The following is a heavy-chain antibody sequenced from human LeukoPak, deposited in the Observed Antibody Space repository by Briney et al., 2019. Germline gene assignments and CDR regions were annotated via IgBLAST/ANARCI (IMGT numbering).Heavy chain of an antibody. Sequence: GGSLRLSCAASGFTFSSYAMSWVRQAPGKGLEWVSAISGSGGSTYYADSVKGRFTISRDNSKNTLYLQMNSLRAEDTAVYYCVKWNWNDLGTYYYYYYMDVWGKGTTVTVSS. CDR1: GFTFSSYA. D-gene: IGHD1-1*01. CDR2: ISGSGGST. J-gene: IGHJ6*03. V-gene: IGHV3-23*01. CDR3: VKWNWNDLGTYYYYYYMDV.